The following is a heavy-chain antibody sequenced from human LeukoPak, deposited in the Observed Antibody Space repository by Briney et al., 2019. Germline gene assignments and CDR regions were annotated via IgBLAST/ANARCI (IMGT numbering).Heavy chain of an antibody. CDR2: IYHSGST. Sequence: SETLSLTCAVSGGSISSSNWWSWVRQPPGKGLEWIGEIYHSGSTNYNPSLKSRVTISVDTSKNQFSLKLSSVTAADTAVYYCARGRGHYYMDVWGKGTTVTVSS. CDR3: ARGRGHYYMDV. J-gene: IGHJ6*03. V-gene: IGHV4-4*02. CDR1: GGSISSSNW. D-gene: IGHD3-10*01.